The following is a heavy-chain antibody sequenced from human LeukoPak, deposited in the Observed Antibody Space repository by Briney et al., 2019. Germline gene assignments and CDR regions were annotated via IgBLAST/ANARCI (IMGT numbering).Heavy chain of an antibody. CDR2: ISYDGSNK. CDR1: RFTFSSYG. D-gene: IGHD3-22*01. J-gene: IGHJ4*02. Sequence: GESLRLSCAASRFTFSSYGMHWVRQAPGKGLEWVAVISYDGSNKYYADSVKGRFTISRDNSKNTLYLQMNSLRAEDTAVYYCAKDPYYYDSSGYYDYWGQGTLVTVSS. V-gene: IGHV3-30*18. CDR3: AKDPYYYDSSGYYDY.